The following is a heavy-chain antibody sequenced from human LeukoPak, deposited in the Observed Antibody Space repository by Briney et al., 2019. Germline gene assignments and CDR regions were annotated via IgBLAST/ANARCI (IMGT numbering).Heavy chain of an antibody. CDR3: ARGRKEWLATNYYYYYMDV. CDR1: GYTFSNYG. Sequence: ASVTVSCKASGYTFSNYGISWVRQAPGQGLEWMGWISAYNGNTFYAQKVQGRVTMTTDTSTSTAYMELRSLRSDDTAVYYCARGRKEWLATNYYYYYMDVWGKGTTVTVSS. J-gene: IGHJ6*03. V-gene: IGHV1-18*01. CDR2: ISAYNGNT. D-gene: IGHD6-19*01.